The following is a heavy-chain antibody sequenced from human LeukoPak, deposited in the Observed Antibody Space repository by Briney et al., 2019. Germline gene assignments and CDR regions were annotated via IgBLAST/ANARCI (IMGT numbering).Heavy chain of an antibody. CDR3: ARLLCGGSCYFLFRGFDY. Sequence: GEFLKISCKGSGYSFTSYWIGWVRQMPGKGLEWMGIIYPGDSDTRYSPSFQGQVTISADKSISTAYLRWSSLKASDTAMYYCARLLCGGSCYFLFRGFDYWGQGTLVTVSS. V-gene: IGHV5-51*01. J-gene: IGHJ4*02. D-gene: IGHD2-15*01. CDR1: GYSFTSYW. CDR2: IYPGDSDT.